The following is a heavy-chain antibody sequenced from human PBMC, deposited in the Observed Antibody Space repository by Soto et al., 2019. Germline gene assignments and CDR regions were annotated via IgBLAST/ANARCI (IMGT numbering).Heavy chain of an antibody. V-gene: IGHV3-23*01. D-gene: IGHD5-12*01. CDR3: XXXXSGYQETYYYYYMDV. Sequence: GGSLRLSCAASGFTFSSYAMSWVRQAPGKGLEWVSAISGSGGSTYYADSVKGRFTIXXXXXXXXXXXXXXXXXXEDXXXXXXXXXXSGYQETYYYYYMDVWGKGTTVTVSS. CDR1: GFTFSSYA. CDR2: ISGSGGST. J-gene: IGHJ6*03.